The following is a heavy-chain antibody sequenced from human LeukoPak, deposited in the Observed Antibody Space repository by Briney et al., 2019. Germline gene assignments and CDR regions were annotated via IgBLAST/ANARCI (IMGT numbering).Heavy chain of an antibody. J-gene: IGHJ4*02. CDR1: GGSFSGYY. V-gene: IGHV4-34*01. D-gene: IGHD1-26*01. Sequence: SETLSLTCAVYGGSFSGYYWSWVRQPPGKGLEWMGEINHSGSTNYNPSLKSRVTISVDTSKNQFSLKLSSVTAADTAVYYCARRRGSYFMDYWGQGTLVTVSS. CDR3: ARRRGSYFMDY. CDR2: INHSGST.